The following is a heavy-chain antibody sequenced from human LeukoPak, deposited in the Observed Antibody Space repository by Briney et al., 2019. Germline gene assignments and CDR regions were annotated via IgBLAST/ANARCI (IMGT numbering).Heavy chain of an antibody. CDR2: FSASSTIT. J-gene: IGHJ4*02. D-gene: IGHD3-9*01. CDR3: AKGDSYYDLLTCFDL. Sequence: PGGSLRLSCAASGFDFSSYGMRWVRQSPGKGLEWLSTFSASSTITYYADSVKGRFTISRDNSKNTLYLQMHSLRDEDTAVYYCAKGDSYYDLLTCFDLWGPVTLVTVSS. V-gene: IGHV3-23*01. CDR1: GFDFSSYG.